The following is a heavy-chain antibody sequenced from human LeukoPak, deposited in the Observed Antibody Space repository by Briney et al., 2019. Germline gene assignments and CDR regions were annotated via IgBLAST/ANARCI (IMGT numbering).Heavy chain of an antibody. J-gene: IGHJ6*02. CDR1: GGTFSNYA. Sequence: GASVKVSCKASGGTFSNYAISWVRQAPGQGLEWMGGIIPIFGTANYAQKFQGRVTITADESTSTAYMELSSLRSEDTAVYYCARGSGGSKIEPYYYGMDVWGQGTTVTVSS. V-gene: IGHV1-69*13. CDR3: ARGSGGSKIEPYYYGMDV. CDR2: IIPIFGTA. D-gene: IGHD2-8*02.